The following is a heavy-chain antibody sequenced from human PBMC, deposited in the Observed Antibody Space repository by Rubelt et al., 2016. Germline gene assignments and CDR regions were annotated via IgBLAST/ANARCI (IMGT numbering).Heavy chain of an antibody. CDR2: IYHSGSP. V-gene: IGHV4-38-2*02. J-gene: IGHJ4*02. D-gene: IGHD3-3*01. Sequence: QVQLQESGPGLVKPSETLSLTCTVSGYSISSDYYWGWIRQHPGQGLEWIGSIYHSGSPYYNPSLKSRVTISVDTAKNLFSLKLSSVTAADTAVYYCASSYDFWSGYYDYWGQGTLVTVSS. CDR3: ASSYDFWSGYYDY. CDR1: GYSISSDYY.